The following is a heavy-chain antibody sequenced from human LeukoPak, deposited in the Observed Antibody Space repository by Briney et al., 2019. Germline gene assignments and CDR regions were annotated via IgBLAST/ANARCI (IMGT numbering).Heavy chain of an antibody. D-gene: IGHD6-13*01. J-gene: IGHJ6*03. Sequence: SETLSLTCTVSGGSISSYYWSWIRQSAGKGLEWIGRIYSSGSTNYNPSLKSRVIMSVDTSKNQFSLKLSSVTAADTGAYYCARERIAAAGYYNCMDVWGKGTTVTVSS. CDR3: ARERIAAAGYYNCMDV. CDR1: GGSISSYY. V-gene: IGHV4-4*07. CDR2: IYSSGST.